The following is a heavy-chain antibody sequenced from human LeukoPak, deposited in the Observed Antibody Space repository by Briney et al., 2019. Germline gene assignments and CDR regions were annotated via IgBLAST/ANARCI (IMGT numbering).Heavy chain of an antibody. D-gene: IGHD3-10*01. CDR3: ARAVVRGVFDY. Sequence: PSETLSLTCAVYGGSFSGYYWSWIRQPPGKGLERIGEINHSGSTNYNPSLKSRVTISVDPSKNQFSLKLSSVTAAGTAVYYCARAVVRGVFDYWGQGTLVPVSS. V-gene: IGHV4-34*01. J-gene: IGHJ4*02. CDR2: INHSGST. CDR1: GGSFSGYY.